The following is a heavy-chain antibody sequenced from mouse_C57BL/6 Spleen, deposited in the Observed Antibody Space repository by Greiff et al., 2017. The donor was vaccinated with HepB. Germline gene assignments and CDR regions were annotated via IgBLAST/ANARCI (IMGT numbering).Heavy chain of an antibody. CDR2: ISSGSSTI. D-gene: IGHD1-2*01. J-gene: IGHJ4*01. V-gene: IGHV5-17*01. CDR1: GFTFSDYG. CDR3: ARGGVLRRVYYAMDY. Sequence: EVMLVESGGGLVKPGGSLKLSCAASGFTFSDYGMHWVRQAPEKGLEWVAYISSGSSTIYYADTVKGRFTISRDNAKNTLFLQMNSLRSEDTAMYYCARGGVLRRVYYAMDYWGQGTSVTVSS.